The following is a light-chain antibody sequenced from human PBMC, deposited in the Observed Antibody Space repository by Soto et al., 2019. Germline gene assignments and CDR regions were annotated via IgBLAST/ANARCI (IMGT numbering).Light chain of an antibody. CDR2: AAS. J-gene: IGKJ3*01. V-gene: IGKV1-27*01. CDR1: QGIRNY. CDR3: QKYSSVPV. Sequence: DVQMTQSPTSLSASVGDRVTITCRASQGIRNYVAWYQQIPGKAPKLLIYAASTLQSGVSSRFSCSGSGTDFTLTIDGLQPEDVATYSCQKYSSVPVFGTGTKVEIK.